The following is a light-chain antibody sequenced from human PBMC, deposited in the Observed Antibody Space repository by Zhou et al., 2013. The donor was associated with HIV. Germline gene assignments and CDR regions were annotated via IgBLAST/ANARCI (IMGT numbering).Light chain of an antibody. CDR1: QGISKW. V-gene: IGKV1-12*01. J-gene: IGKJ2*01. CDR3: QQANRFPQT. Sequence: DIQMTQSPLSLSASVGERVTITCRASQGISKWLAWYQQKPGKAPKLLIYGASSLQSGVPSRFSGSGFGTDFTLTINRLHPEDFATYYCQQANRFPQTFGQGTKVEIK. CDR2: GAS.